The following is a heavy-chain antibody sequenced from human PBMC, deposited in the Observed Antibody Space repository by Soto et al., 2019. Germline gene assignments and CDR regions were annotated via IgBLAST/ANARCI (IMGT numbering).Heavy chain of an antibody. Sequence: SETLSLTCAVSGGSVSGAGYSWSWIRQPPGGGLDWIGYIYHSGTTYCNPSLKTRLTMSLHRSNNKFSLTLNSVTAADTALYFCARAQFYSGSGNYNNLMFDAWGKGTQVTVSS. CDR3: ARAQFYSGSGNYNNLMFDA. V-gene: IGHV4-30-2*01. CDR2: IYHSGTT. D-gene: IGHD3-10*01. J-gene: IGHJ5*02. CDR1: GGSVSGAGYS.